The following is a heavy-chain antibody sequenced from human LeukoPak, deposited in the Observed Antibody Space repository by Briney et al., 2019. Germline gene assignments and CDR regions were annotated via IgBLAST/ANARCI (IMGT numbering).Heavy chain of an antibody. CDR3: ARDPDLISSGTYR. CDR1: GYTFTSYG. V-gene: IGHV1-69*13. D-gene: IGHD3-10*01. Sequence: GASVKVSCKASGYTFTSYGISWVRQAPGQGLEWMGGIMPIFGTANYAQKFQGRLTITAGESTSTAYMELSSLRSEDTAVYYCARDPDLISSGTYRWGQGTLVTVSS. J-gene: IGHJ4*02. CDR2: IMPIFGTA.